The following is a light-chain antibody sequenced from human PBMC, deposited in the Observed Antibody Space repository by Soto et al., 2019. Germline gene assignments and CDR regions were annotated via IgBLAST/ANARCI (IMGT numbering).Light chain of an antibody. Sequence: QSALTQPASVSGSPGQSITISCTGTSSDVGGYNYVSWYQQHPGKAPKLIIFEVSDRPSGVSNRFSGSKSGNTASLTISGLQAADEADYYCSSFSSSNPLYVFGTGTKLTVL. CDR1: SSDVGGYNY. J-gene: IGLJ1*01. V-gene: IGLV2-14*01. CDR2: EVS. CDR3: SSFSSSNPLYV.